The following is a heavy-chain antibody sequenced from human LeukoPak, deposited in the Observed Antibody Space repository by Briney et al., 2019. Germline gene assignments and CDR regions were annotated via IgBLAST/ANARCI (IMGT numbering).Heavy chain of an antibody. CDR2: IYSGGST. CDR1: GLTVSSNY. D-gene: IGHD1-7*01. J-gene: IGHJ4*02. V-gene: IGHV3-53*01. Sequence: PGGSLTLSCAASGLTVSSNYMSWVRQAPGKGLEWVSVIYSGGSTYYADSVKGRFTISRDNSKNTLYLQMNSLRAEDTAVYYCARTDNWNYRTKFDYWGQGTLVTVSS. CDR3: ARTDNWNYRTKFDY.